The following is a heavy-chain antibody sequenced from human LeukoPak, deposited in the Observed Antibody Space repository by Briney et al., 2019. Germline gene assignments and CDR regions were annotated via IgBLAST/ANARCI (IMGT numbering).Heavy chain of an antibody. D-gene: IGHD4-17*01. Sequence: GGSLRLSCAASGFTFSSYAMSWVRQTPGKGLEWVSTISLSGGSTYYADSAKGRFTISRDNSKNTLYLQMNSLRAEDTAVYYCAKCLATVTSGYDYWGQGTLVTVSS. J-gene: IGHJ4*02. CDR2: ISLSGGST. CDR1: GFTFSSYA. V-gene: IGHV3-23*01. CDR3: AKCLATVTSGYDY.